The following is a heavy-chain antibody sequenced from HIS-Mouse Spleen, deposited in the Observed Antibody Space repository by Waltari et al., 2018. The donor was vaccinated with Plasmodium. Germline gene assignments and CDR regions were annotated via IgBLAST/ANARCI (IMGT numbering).Heavy chain of an antibody. CDR3: AKDRRSSSWYVDY. V-gene: IGHV3-30*18. CDR1: GFTFSSYG. Sequence: VQLVESGGGVVQPGRSLRLSCAASGFTFSSYGMHWVRQAPGKGREWVAVISYDGSNKYYADSVKGRFTISRDNSKNTLYLQMNSLRAEDTAVYYCAKDRRSSSWYVDYWGQGTLVTVSS. D-gene: IGHD6-13*01. J-gene: IGHJ4*02. CDR2: ISYDGSNK.